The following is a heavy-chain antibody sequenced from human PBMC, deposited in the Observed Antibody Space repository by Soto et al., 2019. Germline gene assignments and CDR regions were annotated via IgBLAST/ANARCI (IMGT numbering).Heavy chain of an antibody. CDR3: AKPRLTMIVVDAFDV. CDR1: GFTFSSSA. CDR2: ISFGGSNK. D-gene: IGHD3-22*01. Sequence: QVQLVESGGGVGQPGRSLRLSCAASGFTFSSSAMYWVRQAPGTGPEWVGVISFGGSNKYYADSVKGRFTISRDNSKNTLYLQMNSLRAEHTAVYYCAKPRLTMIVVDAFDVWGQGTVVTVSS. J-gene: IGHJ3*01. V-gene: IGHV3-30*18.